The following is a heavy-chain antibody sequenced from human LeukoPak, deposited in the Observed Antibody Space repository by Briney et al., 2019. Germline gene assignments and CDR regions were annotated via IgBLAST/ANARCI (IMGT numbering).Heavy chain of an antibody. CDR3: ARGRPTYYYDSSGYLDLQGHFDY. Sequence: PSETLSLTCAVYGWSFSGYDWSWIRQPPGKGLEWVGVIKHSGSTNYNPYSKSRVTISVDTSKHQFSLKMSSVTAADAAVYYCARGRPTYYYDSSGYLDLQGHFDYWGQGTLVTVSS. D-gene: IGHD3-22*01. V-gene: IGHV4-34*01. J-gene: IGHJ4*02. CDR2: IKHSGST. CDR1: GWSFSGYD.